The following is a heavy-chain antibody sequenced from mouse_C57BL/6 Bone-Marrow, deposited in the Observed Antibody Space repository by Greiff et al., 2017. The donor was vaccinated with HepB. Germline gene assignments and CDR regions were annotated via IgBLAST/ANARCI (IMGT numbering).Heavy chain of an antibody. CDR3: ARRGILLRFDY. V-gene: IGHV1-64*01. Sequence: QVQLKQPGAELVKPGASVKLSCKASGYTFTSYWMHWVKQRPGQGLEWIGMIHPNSGSTNYNEKFKSKATLTVDKSSSTAYMQLSSLTSEDSAVYYCARRGILLRFDYWGQGTTLTVSS. J-gene: IGHJ2*01. CDR1: GYTFTSYW. CDR2: IHPNSGST. D-gene: IGHD1-1*01.